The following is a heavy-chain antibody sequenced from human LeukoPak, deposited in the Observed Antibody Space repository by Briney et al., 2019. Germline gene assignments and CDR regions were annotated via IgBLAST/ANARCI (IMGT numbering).Heavy chain of an antibody. CDR2: TNHSGST. J-gene: IGHJ5*02. CDR1: GGSFSGYY. V-gene: IGHV4-34*01. D-gene: IGHD3-16*01. Sequence: PSETLSLTCAVYGGSFSGYYWSWIRQPPGKGLEWIGETNHSGSTNYNPSLKSRVTISVDTSKNQFSLKLSSVTAADTAVYYCARLVLLGGFDPWGQGTLVTVSS. CDR3: ARLVLLGGFDP.